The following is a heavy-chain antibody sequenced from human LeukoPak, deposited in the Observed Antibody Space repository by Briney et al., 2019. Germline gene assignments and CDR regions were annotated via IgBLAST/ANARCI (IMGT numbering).Heavy chain of an antibody. V-gene: IGHV3-66*04. CDR3: ARPRYDYVWGSYSLDY. CDR1: GFIVSSNY. D-gene: IGHD3-16*01. J-gene: IGHJ4*02. Sequence: GGSLRLSCAASGFIVSSNYMSWVRQAPGKGLEWVSVIYGGGNTYYADSVKGRFTISRDNSKNTLYLQMNSLRAEDTAVYYCARPRYDYVWGSYSLDYWGQGTLVTVSS. CDR2: IYGGGNT.